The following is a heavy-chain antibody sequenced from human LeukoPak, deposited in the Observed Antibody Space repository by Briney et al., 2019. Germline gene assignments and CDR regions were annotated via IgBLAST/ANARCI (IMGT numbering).Heavy chain of an antibody. J-gene: IGHJ6*02. V-gene: IGHV3-72*01. CDR3: ARVSARIHDFCMDV. CDR1: GFTFSDHY. Sequence: GGSLRLSCAASGFTFSDHYMDWVRQAPGKGLEWVGRTGSKANSYTREYAASVKGRFTISRDDSKNSLYLQMNSLKAEDTAVYYCARVSARIHDFCMDVWGQGTTVTASS. D-gene: IGHD3-3*01. CDR2: TGSKANSYTR.